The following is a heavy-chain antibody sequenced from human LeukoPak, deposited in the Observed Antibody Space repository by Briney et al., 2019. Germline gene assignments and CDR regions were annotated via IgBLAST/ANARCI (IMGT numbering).Heavy chain of an antibody. J-gene: IGHJ4*02. CDR2: IYYSGST. V-gene: IGHV4-30-4*01. CDR3: ARDPGDYGDY. Sequence: SETLSLTCTVSGVSISSGDYYWSWIRQPPGKGLEWIGYIYYSGSTYYNPSLKSRVTISVDTSKNQFSLKLSSVTAADTAVYYCARDPGDYGDYWGQGTLVTVSS. CDR1: GVSISSGDYY.